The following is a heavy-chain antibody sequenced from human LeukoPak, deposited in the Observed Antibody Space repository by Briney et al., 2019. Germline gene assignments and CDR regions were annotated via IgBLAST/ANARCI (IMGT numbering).Heavy chain of an antibody. CDR3: ASFYQAYYFDY. CDR1: GGSISSGDYY. Sequence: SETLSLTCTVSGGSISSGDYYWSWIRQAPGKGLEWIGYIYYSGSTYYNPSLKSRVTISVDTSKNQFSLKLSSVTAADTAVYYCASFYQAYYFDYWGQGTLVTVSS. V-gene: IGHV4-30-4*01. J-gene: IGHJ4*02. CDR2: IYYSGST. D-gene: IGHD2-21*01.